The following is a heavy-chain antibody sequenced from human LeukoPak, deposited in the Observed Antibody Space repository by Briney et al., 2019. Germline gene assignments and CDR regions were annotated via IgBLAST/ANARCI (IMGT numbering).Heavy chain of an antibody. J-gene: IGHJ6*02. CDR1: GVTFSNYA. Sequence: PGGSLRLSCAASGVTFSNYAMTWVRQGPGKGLEWVSTITGSGDSTYYAYSVKGSFTFTRANFRNTLYVQRNSRTAEDTTVYFCAKHLGEGSHYAMDVWGQGTTVTVSS. D-gene: IGHD3-16*01. V-gene: IGHV3-23*01. CDR3: AKHLGEGSHYAMDV. CDR2: ITGSGDST.